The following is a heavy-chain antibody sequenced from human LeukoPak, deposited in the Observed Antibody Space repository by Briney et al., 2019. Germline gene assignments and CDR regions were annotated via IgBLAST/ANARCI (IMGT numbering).Heavy chain of an antibody. V-gene: IGHV3-23*01. CDR3: AKDSYYDSSGYYPVDY. Sequence: GGSLRLSCAAFGLTFSSYAMSWVRQAPGKGLEWVSAISGSGGSTYYADSVKGRFTISRDNSKNTLYLQMNSLRAEDTAVYYCAKDSYYDSSGYYPVDYWGQGTLVTVSS. CDR1: GLTFSSYA. CDR2: ISGSGGST. D-gene: IGHD3-22*01. J-gene: IGHJ4*02.